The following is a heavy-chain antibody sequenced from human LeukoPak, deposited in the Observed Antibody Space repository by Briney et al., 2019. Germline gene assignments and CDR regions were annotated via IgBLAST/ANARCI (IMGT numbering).Heavy chain of an antibody. CDR2: MNPNSGNA. D-gene: IGHD6-13*01. J-gene: IGHJ6*03. Sequence: ASVKVSCKASGYTFTSYDINWVRQATGQGLEWMGWMNPNSGNAGYAQKFQGRVTMTRNTSISTAYMELSSLRSEDTAVYYCVRYSSSCYEESYYYYMDVWGKGTTVTVSS. CDR3: VRYSSSCYEESYYYYMDV. V-gene: IGHV1-8*01. CDR1: GYTFTSYD.